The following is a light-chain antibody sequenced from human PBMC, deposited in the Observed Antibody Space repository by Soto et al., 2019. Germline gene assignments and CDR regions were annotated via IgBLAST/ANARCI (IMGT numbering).Light chain of an antibody. Sequence: QSALTQPPSASGSPGQSVTIYCTGTSSDVGGYNFVSWYQQHPGKAPKLLIYEVSKRPSGVPDRFSGSKSDNTASLTVSGLQAEDEADYYCSSFAGGNNLLFGGGTKVTVL. CDR2: EVS. CDR3: SSFAGGNNLL. V-gene: IGLV2-8*01. CDR1: SSDVGGYNF. J-gene: IGLJ2*01.